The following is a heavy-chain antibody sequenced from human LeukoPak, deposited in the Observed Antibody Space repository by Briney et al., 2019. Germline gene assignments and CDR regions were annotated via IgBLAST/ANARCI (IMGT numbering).Heavy chain of an antibody. V-gene: IGHV1-69*13. Sequence: SVTVSCKASGGTFSSYAISWVRQAPGQGLEWMGGIIPIFGTANYAQKFQGRVTITADESTSTAYMELSSLRPEDTAVYYCARDVGSSGYYYDYWGQGTLVTVSS. D-gene: IGHD3-22*01. CDR2: IIPIFGTA. J-gene: IGHJ4*02. CDR1: GGTFSSYA. CDR3: ARDVGSSGYYYDY.